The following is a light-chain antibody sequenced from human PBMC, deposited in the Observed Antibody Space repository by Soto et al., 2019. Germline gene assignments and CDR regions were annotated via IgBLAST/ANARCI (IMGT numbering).Light chain of an antibody. V-gene: IGKV2-28*01. Sequence: DIVMTQSPLSLAVTPGEPAAISCRSSQSLLHSTGNKYLNWYLQKPGQSPQLLIYLGSNRASGVPDRFSGSGSGTDFTLRISRVEAEDVGVYYCLQALQPPPTFGQGTRLEIK. CDR2: LGS. J-gene: IGKJ5*01. CDR1: QSLLHSTGNKY. CDR3: LQALQPPPT.